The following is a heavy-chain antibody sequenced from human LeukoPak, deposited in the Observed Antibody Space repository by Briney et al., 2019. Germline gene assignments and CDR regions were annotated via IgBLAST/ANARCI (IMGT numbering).Heavy chain of an antibody. V-gene: IGHV4-38-2*01. CDR2: MFHSGDT. Sequence: PGETLSLTCDVSGYSIRSGSYWGWIRQPPGKGLEWIGCMFHSGDTYHNPSLKSRVTISADTSKNQFSLKLTSVTAADTAVYYCAKVGAYGDFARHDYWGQGTLVSLSS. CDR1: GYSIRSGSY. J-gene: IGHJ4*02. D-gene: IGHD4-17*01. CDR3: AKVGAYGDFARHDY.